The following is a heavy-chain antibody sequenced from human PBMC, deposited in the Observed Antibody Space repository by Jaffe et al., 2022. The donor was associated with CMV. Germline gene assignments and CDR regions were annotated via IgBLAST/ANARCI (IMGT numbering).Heavy chain of an antibody. CDR1: GFTFSSYA. CDR3: AKDLGIVVVPAAHYYYGMDV. Sequence: EVQLLESGGGLVQPGGSLRLSCAASGFTFSSYAMSWVRQAPGKGLEWVSAISGSGGSTYYADSVKGRFTISRDNSKNTLYLQMNSLRAEDTAVYYCAKDLGIVVVPAAHYYYGMDVWGQGTTVTVSS. J-gene: IGHJ6*02. CDR2: ISGSGGST. D-gene: IGHD2-2*03. V-gene: IGHV3-23*01.